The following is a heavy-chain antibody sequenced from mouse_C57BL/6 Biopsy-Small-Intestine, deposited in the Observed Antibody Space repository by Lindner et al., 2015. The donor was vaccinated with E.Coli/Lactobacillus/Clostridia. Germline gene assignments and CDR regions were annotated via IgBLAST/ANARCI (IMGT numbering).Heavy chain of an antibody. CDR1: GYTFTNYW. CDR3: AREGHYYGSSYVNYFDY. V-gene: IGHV1-63*01. Sequence: VQLQESGAELVRPGTSVKMSCKASGYTFTNYWIGWAKQRPGHGLEWIGDIYPGGGYTNYNEKFKGKATLTADKSSSTVYMQLSSLTSEDSAVYFCAREGHYYGSSYVNYFDYWGQGTTLTVSS. J-gene: IGHJ2*01. D-gene: IGHD1-1*01. CDR2: IYPGGGYT.